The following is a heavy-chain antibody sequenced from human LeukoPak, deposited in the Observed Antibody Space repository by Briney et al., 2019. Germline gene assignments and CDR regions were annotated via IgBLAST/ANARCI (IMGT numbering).Heavy chain of an antibody. D-gene: IGHD2-2*02. CDR1: GYTFTGYY. J-gene: IGHJ6*03. Sequence: GASVKVSCKASGYTFTGYYMHWVRQAPGQGLEWMGWINPNSGGTNYAQKFQGRVTMTRDTSTSTAYMELSRLRSDDTAVYYCARPPSVRYCSSTSCYKDYYYMDVWGKGTTVTVSS. CDR2: INPNSGGT. CDR3: ARPPSVRYCSSTSCYKDYYYMDV. V-gene: IGHV1-2*02.